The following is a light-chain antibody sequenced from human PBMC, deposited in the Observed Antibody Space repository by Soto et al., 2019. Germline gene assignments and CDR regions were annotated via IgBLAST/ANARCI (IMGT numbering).Light chain of an antibody. CDR1: QSISVS. CDR2: GAS. V-gene: IGKV1-6*01. CDR3: LQDINYPWT. J-gene: IGKJ1*01. Sequence: IQMTQSPSTLSASVGGTVNISCRASQSISVSLAWYQQKPGKAPRLLIYGASNLQSGVPPRFSGSGSGTDFTLAISSLQPEDSATYCCLQDINYPWTFGQGTKVDIK.